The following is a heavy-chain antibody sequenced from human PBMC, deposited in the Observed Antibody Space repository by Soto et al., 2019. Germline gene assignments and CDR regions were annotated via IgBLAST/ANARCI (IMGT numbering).Heavy chain of an antibody. CDR3: AKVLTHSMGSGSPWFGMDV. CDR2: ISGSGGST. J-gene: IGHJ6*02. CDR1: GFTFSSYA. V-gene: IGHV3-23*01. Sequence: GGSLRLSCAASGFTFSSYAMSWVRQAPGKGLEWVSAISGSGGSTYYADSVKGRFTISRDNSKNTLYLQMNSLRAEDTAVYYCAKVLTHSMGSGSPWFGMDVWGQGTTVTVSS. D-gene: IGHD3-10*01.